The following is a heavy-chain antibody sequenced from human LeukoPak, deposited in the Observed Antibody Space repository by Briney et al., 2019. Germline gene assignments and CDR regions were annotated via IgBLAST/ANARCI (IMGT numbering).Heavy chain of an antibody. CDR1: GYTSTSYG. CDR2: ISAYNGNT. J-gene: IGHJ3*02. Sequence: ASVKVSCKASGYTSTSYGISWVRQAPGQGLEWMGWISAYNGNTNYAQKLQGRVTMTTDTSTSTAYMELRSLRSDDTAVYYCARVRDYYDSSGHDAFDIWGQGTMVTVSS. V-gene: IGHV1-18*01. CDR3: ARVRDYYDSSGHDAFDI. D-gene: IGHD3-22*01.